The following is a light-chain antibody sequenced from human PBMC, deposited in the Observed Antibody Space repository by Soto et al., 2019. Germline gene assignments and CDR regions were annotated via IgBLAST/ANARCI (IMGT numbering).Light chain of an antibody. CDR3: QQYDSYPWT. CDR1: QGISSY. J-gene: IGKJ1*01. Sequence: AIRMTQSPSSFSASTGDRVTITCRASQGISSYLAWYQQKPGKAPKLLIYAASTLQSGVPSRFSGSGSGTDFTLTISCLQSEDFATYYCQQYDSYPWTFGQGTNVEIK. CDR2: AAS. V-gene: IGKV1-8*01.